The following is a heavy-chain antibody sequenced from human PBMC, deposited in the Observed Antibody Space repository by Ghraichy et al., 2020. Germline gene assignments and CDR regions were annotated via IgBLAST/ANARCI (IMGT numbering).Heavy chain of an antibody. CDR3: VKRLSQGGWYEFDF. Sequence: LSLTCATSGFTFSSSGMHWVRQTPGKGLEWVAFILNDGNNKYYADSVKGRFTISRDNSKKILYLQMNNLTPEDTAVYHCVKRLSQGGWYEFDFWGQGTLVTVSS. V-gene: IGHV3-30*02. J-gene: IGHJ4*02. CDR1: GFTFSSSG. D-gene: IGHD6-19*01. CDR2: ILNDGNNK.